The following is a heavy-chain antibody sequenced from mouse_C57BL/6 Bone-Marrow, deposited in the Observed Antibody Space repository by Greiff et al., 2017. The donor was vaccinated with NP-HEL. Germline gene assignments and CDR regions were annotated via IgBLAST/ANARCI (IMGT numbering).Heavy chain of an antibody. CDR2: IYPGSGST. CDR3: ARRGYYSHYAMDY. CDR1: GYTFTSYW. V-gene: IGHV1-55*01. D-gene: IGHD2-3*01. Sequence: QVQLQQPGAELVKPGASVKMSCKASGYTFTSYWITWVKQRPGQCLEWIGDIYPGSGSTNYNEKFKSKATLTVDTSSSTAYMQLSSLTSEDSAVYYCARRGYYSHYAMDYWGQGTSVTVSS. J-gene: IGHJ4*01.